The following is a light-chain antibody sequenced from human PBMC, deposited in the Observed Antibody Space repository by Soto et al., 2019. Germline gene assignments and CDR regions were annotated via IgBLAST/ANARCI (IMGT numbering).Light chain of an antibody. V-gene: IGKV2-30*02. Sequence: DGVLAQSPLSLPARPGQPASIACRSRHGLELRDGKSSLSWYHQRPGQSPRPLTYPVSNRDSGVPVRISGSGSGPDFTLLISKVESEDVGLYYGIQYTHGPHSSGQGTKLEIQ. CDR1: HGLELRDGKSS. CDR2: PVS. CDR3: IQYTHGPHS. J-gene: IGKJ2*03.